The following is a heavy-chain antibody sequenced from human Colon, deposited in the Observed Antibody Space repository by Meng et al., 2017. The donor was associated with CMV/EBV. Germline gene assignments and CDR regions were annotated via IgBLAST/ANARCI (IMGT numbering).Heavy chain of an antibody. J-gene: IGHJ6*02. Sequence: GGSLRLSCAASGFTVSSNYMSWVRQAPGKGLEWVSVIYSCGSTYYADSVKGRFTISRDNSKNTLYLQMNSLRAEDTAVYYCARVEDFRSGHYGMDVWGQGTAVTVSS. V-gene: IGHV3-66*03. CDR3: ARVEDFRSGHYGMDV. CDR1: GFTVSSNY. D-gene: IGHD3-3*01. CDR2: IYSCGST.